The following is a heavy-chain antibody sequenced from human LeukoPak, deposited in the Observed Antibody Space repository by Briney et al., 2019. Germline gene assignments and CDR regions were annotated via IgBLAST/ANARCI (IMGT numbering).Heavy chain of an antibody. J-gene: IGHJ4*02. CDR1: GFTFSNYW. D-gene: IGHD6-19*01. Sequence: GGSLRLSCTASGFTFSNYWMSWVRQTPEKALEWLANIKQDGSETVYVDSVKGRFTISRDNAQSSLYLQMNSLRDEDTAVYYCARDANSYSSGWYWGQGTLVTVSS. V-gene: IGHV3-7*01. CDR3: ARDANSYSSGWY. CDR2: IKQDGSET.